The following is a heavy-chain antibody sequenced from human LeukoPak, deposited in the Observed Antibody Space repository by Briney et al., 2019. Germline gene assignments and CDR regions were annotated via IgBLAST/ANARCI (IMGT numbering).Heavy chain of an antibody. CDR1: GGTFSSYA. J-gene: IGHJ5*02. V-gene: IGHV1-18*01. CDR2: ISAYNGNT. D-gene: IGHD6-13*01. Sequence: PQASVKVSCKASGGTFSSYAISWVRQAPGQGLEWMGWISAYNGNTNYAQKLQGRVTMTTDTSTSTAHMELRSLRSDDTAVYYCARVGRSSSWWFDPWGQGTLVTVSS. CDR3: ARVGRSSSWWFDP.